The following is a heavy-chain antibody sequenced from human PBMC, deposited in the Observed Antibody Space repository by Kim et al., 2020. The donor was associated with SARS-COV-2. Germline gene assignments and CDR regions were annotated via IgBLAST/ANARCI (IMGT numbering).Heavy chain of an antibody. J-gene: IGHJ5*02. CDR1: GGSIRSYY. CDR3: ARHERPIAWFGELMGWFDP. V-gene: IGHV4-59*08. CDR2: IYYSGST. Sequence: SETLSLTCTVSGGSIRSYYWSWIRQPPGKGLEWIGYIYYSGSTNYNPSLKSRVTISVDTSKNQFSLKLSSVTAADTAVYYCARHERPIAWFGELMGWFDPWGQGTLVTVSS. D-gene: IGHD3-10*01.